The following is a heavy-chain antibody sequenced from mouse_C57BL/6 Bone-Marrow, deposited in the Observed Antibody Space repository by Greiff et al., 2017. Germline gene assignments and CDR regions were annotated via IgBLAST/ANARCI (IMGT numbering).Heavy chain of an antibody. CDR2: ISYDGSN. Sequence: VQLKESGPGLVKPSQSLSLTCSVTGYSITSGYYWNWIRQFPGNKLEWMGYISYDGSNNYNPSLKNRISITRDTSKNQFFLKLNSVTTEDTATYYCARERGFMDYWGQGTSVTVAS. CDR3: ARERGFMDY. V-gene: IGHV3-6*01. J-gene: IGHJ4*01. CDR1: GYSITSGYY.